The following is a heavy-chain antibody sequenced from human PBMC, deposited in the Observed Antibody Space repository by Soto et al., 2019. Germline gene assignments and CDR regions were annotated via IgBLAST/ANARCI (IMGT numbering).Heavy chain of an antibody. D-gene: IGHD1-1*01. CDR2: INHGGIT. CDR3: ARGPGWNASSAQFDY. Sequence: SETVSLTCAVYGGSFSDYYWSWIRQPPGKGLEWIGEINHGGITNYVPSLKSRVTISVDTSKNQFSLKLRSVTAADTAVYYCARGPGWNASSAQFDYSGQISLDTFST. CDR1: GGSFSDYY. V-gene: IGHV4-34*01. J-gene: IGHJ4*02.